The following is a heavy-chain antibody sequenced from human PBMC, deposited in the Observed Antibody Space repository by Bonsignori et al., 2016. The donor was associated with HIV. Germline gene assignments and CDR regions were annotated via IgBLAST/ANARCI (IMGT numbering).Heavy chain of an antibody. CDR2: IYSGGST. Sequence: EVQLVESGGGLVQPGGSLRLSCAASGFTISNKYMTWVRQAPGKGLEWVSVIYSGGSTFYIDSVKGRFTISRHNSENTLFLQMNSLRTEDTAVYYCARGGDGYNALSPFDYWGQGTRGHRL. D-gene: IGHD5-24*01. CDR1: GFTISNKY. CDR3: ARGGDGYNALSPFDY. J-gene: IGHJ4*02. V-gene: IGHV3-53*04.